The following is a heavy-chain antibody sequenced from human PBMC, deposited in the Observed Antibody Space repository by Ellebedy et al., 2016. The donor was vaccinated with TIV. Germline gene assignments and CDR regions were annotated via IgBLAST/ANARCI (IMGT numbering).Heavy chain of an antibody. J-gene: IGHJ1*01. CDR2: ISGSAITT. Sequence: GESLKISCAASGFTFSNYAMSWVRQAPGKGPEWVSAISGSAITTYYADSVKGRFTISRDNSKNTLYLQLNSLRVDDTAVYYCATFDYYHHWGQGTLVTVSS. V-gene: IGHV3-23*01. CDR1: GFTFSNYA. CDR3: ATFDYYHH.